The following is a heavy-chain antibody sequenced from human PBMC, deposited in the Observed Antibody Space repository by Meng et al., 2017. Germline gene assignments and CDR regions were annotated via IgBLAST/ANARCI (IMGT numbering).Heavy chain of an antibody. CDR1: GYTFTSYG. V-gene: IGHV1-18*01. Sequence: ASVKVSCKASGYTFTSYGISWVRQAPGQGLEWMGWISAYNGNTNYAQKLQGRVTMTTDTSTSTAYMELRSLRSDDTAVYYCARARNVDTAMGYYYYGIDVWGQGTPVTVSS. J-gene: IGHJ6*02. D-gene: IGHD5-18*01. CDR2: ISAYNGNT. CDR3: ARARNVDTAMGYYYYGIDV.